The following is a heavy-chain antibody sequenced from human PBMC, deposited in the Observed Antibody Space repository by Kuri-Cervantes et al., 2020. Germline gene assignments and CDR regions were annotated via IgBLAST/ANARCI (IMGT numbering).Heavy chain of an antibody. CDR1: GFTFTNFA. D-gene: IGHD6-19*01. CDR3: ARDGRYSSGWYLDY. CDR2: INSGGNT. J-gene: IGHJ4*02. Sequence: GESLKISCAASGFTFTNFAMTWVRQAPGKGLEWVSTINSGGNTYYADSVKGRFTISRDNPKNSLYLQMNSLRAEDTAVYYCARDGRYSSGWYLDYWGQGTLVTVSS. V-gene: IGHV3-23*01.